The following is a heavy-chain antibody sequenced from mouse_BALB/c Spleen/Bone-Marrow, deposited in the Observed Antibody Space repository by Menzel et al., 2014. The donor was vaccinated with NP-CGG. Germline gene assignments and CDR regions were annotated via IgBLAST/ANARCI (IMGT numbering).Heavy chain of an antibody. Sequence: VQLQQSGPELVRPGASVKMSCKASGYTFSSYVMHWVKQKPGQGLEWIGHINPYNDGTKYNEKFKGKATLTSDKSSSTAYMELSSLTSEDSAVYYCARDGDYNWLAYWGQGTLVTVSA. CDR1: GYTFSSYV. CDR3: ARDGDYNWLAY. V-gene: IGHV1-14*01. J-gene: IGHJ3*01. CDR2: INPYNDGT. D-gene: IGHD2-4*01.